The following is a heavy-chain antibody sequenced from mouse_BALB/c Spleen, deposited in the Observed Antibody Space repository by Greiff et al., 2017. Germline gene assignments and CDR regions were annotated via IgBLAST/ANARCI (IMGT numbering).Heavy chain of an antibody. Sequence: VQLQQSGPGLVQPSQSLSITCTVSGFSLTSYGVHWVRQSPGKGLEWLGVIWSGGSTDYNAAFISRLSISKDNSKSQVFFKMNSLQADDTAIYFCARNRLRDYDRFAYWGQGTLVTVSA. CDR1: GFSLTSYG. CDR2: IWSGGST. V-gene: IGHV2-4-1*01. D-gene: IGHD2-4*01. J-gene: IGHJ3*01. CDR3: ARNRLRDYDRFAY.